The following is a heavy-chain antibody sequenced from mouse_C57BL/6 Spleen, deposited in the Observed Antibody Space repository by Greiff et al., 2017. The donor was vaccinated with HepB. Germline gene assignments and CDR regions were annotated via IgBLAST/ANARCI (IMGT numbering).Heavy chain of an antibody. Sequence: EVKVEESGGGLVKPGGSLKLSCAASGFTFSDYGMHWVRQAPEKGLEWVAYISSGSSTIYYADTVKGRFTISRDNAKNTLFLQMTSLRSEDTAMYYCARPNYYGSSDYYAMDYWGQGTSVTVSS. D-gene: IGHD1-1*01. CDR1: GFTFSDYG. CDR2: ISSGSSTI. V-gene: IGHV5-17*01. CDR3: ARPNYYGSSDYYAMDY. J-gene: IGHJ4*01.